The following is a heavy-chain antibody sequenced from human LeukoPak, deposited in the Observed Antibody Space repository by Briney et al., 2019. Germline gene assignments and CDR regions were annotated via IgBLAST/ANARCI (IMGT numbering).Heavy chain of an antibody. Sequence: SETPSLTCTVSDDSITIYYWTWIRQPPGKGLEWIGYIDHTGSTNYNPSLNSRVTISRDTSKNHFSLELSSVTAADTAVYYCARGVNSGYFDYCGQGTLVTVSS. D-gene: IGHD1-26*01. CDR2: IDHTGST. CDR3: ARGVNSGYFDY. CDR1: DDSITIYY. J-gene: IGHJ4*02. V-gene: IGHV4-59*01.